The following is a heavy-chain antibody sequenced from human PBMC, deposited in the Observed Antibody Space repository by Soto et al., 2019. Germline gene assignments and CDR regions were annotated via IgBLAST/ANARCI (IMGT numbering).Heavy chain of an antibody. Sequence: QITLKESGPTLVKPTQTLTLTCTFSGFSLSTSGVGVGWIRQPPGKALEWLALIYWDDDKRYSPSLKSRLTITKDTSKNQVVLTMTNMDPVDTATYYCAHGTIFGPTNLFDPWGQGTLVTVSS. CDR2: IYWDDDK. J-gene: IGHJ5*02. CDR3: AHGTIFGPTNLFDP. V-gene: IGHV2-5*02. D-gene: IGHD3-3*01. CDR1: GFSLSTSGVG.